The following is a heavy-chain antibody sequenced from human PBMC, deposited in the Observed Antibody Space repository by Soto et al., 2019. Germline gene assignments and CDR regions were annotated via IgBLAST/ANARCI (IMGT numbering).Heavy chain of an antibody. CDR1: GGTFRSYA. Sequence: VASVKVSFEAPGGTFRSYAFSWLRQAPGHGLEWMGGIIPIFGTANYAQTFQGRVTITADESASTAYMELSSLRSEDTAVYYCARRGSAGGRYYYYGMDVWG. D-gene: IGHD2-15*01. CDR3: ARRGSAGGRYYYYGMDV. J-gene: IGHJ6*02. V-gene: IGHV1-69*13. CDR2: IIPIFGTA.